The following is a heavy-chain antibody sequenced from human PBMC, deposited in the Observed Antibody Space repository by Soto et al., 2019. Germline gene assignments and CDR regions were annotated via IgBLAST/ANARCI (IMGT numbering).Heavy chain of an antibody. Sequence: ASVKVSCNASGGTFSSYAISWVRQAPGQGLEWMGGIIPIFGTANYAQKFQGRVTTTADKSASTAYMELSSLRSEETAVYYCARAFYDSSGYYFPDFDYWGQGTLVTVSS. J-gene: IGHJ4*02. CDR3: ARAFYDSSGYYFPDFDY. CDR1: GGTFSSYA. D-gene: IGHD3-22*01. CDR2: IIPIFGTA. V-gene: IGHV1-69*06.